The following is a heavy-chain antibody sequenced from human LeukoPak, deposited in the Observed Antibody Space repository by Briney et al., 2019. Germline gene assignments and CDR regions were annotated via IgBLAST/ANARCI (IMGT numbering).Heavy chain of an antibody. CDR2: ISGSGGST. V-gene: IGHV3-23*01. CDR1: GFTFSSYA. J-gene: IGHJ4*02. Sequence: SGGSLRLSCAASGFTFSSYAMSWVRQAPGMGLEWVSAISGSGGSTYYADSVKGRFTISRDNSKNTLYLQMNSLRAEDTAVYYCAKDAYYYDSSGYSDYWGQGTLVTVSS. CDR3: AKDAYYYDSSGYSDY. D-gene: IGHD3-22*01.